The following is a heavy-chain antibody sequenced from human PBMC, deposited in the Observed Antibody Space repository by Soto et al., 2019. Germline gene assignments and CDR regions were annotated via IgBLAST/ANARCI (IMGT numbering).Heavy chain of an antibody. Sequence: SVKVSCKASGGTFSSYAISWVRQAPGQGLEWMGGIIPIFGTANYAQKFQGRVTITADESTSTAYMELSSLRSEDTAVYYCARSSMVRGVIIPNWFDPWGQGTLVTVSS. J-gene: IGHJ5*02. D-gene: IGHD3-10*01. CDR3: ARSSMVRGVIIPNWFDP. CDR2: IIPIFGTA. V-gene: IGHV1-69*13. CDR1: GGTFSSYA.